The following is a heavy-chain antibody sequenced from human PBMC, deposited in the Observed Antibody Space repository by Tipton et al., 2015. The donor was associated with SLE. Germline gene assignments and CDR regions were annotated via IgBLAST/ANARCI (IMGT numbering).Heavy chain of an antibody. CDR2: IYHSGTA. Sequence: TLSLTCTVSGGSISSSRYYWGWIRQPPGKGLEWIGSIYHSGTAYYNPSLKSRVTISVDTSKNQFSLKVSSVTAADTAVYYCASASIRDPDAFDIWGQGTMVTVSS. V-gene: IGHV4-39*07. J-gene: IGHJ3*02. CDR3: ASASIRDPDAFDI. CDR1: GGSISSSRYY. D-gene: IGHD6-6*01.